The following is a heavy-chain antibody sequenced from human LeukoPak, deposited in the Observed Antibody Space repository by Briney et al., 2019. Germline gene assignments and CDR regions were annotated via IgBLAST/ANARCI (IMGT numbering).Heavy chain of an antibody. Sequence: SETLSLTCTVSGGSISSYYWSWIRQPPGKGLEWIGYIYYSGSTNYNPSLKSRVTISVDTSKNQFSLKLNSVTAADTAVYYCARRTMNNFDYWGQGSLVTVSS. CDR1: GGSISSYY. CDR2: IYYSGST. CDR3: ARRTMNNFDY. V-gene: IGHV4-59*08. D-gene: IGHD1-1*01. J-gene: IGHJ4*02.